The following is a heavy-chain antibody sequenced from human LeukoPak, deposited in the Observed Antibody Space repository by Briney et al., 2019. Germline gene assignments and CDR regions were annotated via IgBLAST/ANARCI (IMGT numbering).Heavy chain of an antibody. Sequence: GGSLRLSCAASGFTFSSYSMNWVRQAPGKGLEWVSSISSSSSYIYYADSVKGRFTISRDNAKNSLYLQMNSLRAEDTAVYYCARDQNKYSGSYYSHDYWGQGTLVTVSS. J-gene: IGHJ4*02. CDR3: ARDQNKYSGSYYSHDY. D-gene: IGHD1-26*01. CDR2: ISSSSSYI. CDR1: GFTFSSYS. V-gene: IGHV3-21*01.